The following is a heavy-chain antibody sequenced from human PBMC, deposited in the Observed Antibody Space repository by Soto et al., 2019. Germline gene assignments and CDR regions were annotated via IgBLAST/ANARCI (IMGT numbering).Heavy chain of an antibody. CDR2: ISYDGSNK. D-gene: IGHD3-10*01. V-gene: IGHV3-30-3*01. Sequence: GGSLRLSXAASGFTFSSYAMHWVRQAPGKGLEWVAVISYDGSNKYYADSVKGRFTISRDNSKNTLYLQMNSLRAEDTAVYYCARVSFRGVIITFDYYYGMDVWGQGTTVTVSS. J-gene: IGHJ6*02. CDR1: GFTFSSYA. CDR3: ARVSFRGVIITFDYYYGMDV.